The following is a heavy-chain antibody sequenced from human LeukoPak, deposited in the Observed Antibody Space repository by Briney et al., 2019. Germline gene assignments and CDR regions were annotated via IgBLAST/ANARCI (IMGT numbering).Heavy chain of an antibody. CDR3: ARAGSIRFDY. D-gene: IGHD1-26*01. J-gene: IGHJ4*02. CDR2: ISGRDDNT. Sequence: GGSLRLSCVASGFTFSSYAMSWVRQAPGKGLEWVSGISGRDDNTYYADSVKGRFTISRDGSKNTLYLQMNSLRAEDTAVYYCARAGSIRFDYWGQGTLVTVSS. V-gene: IGHV3-23*01. CDR1: GFTFSSYA.